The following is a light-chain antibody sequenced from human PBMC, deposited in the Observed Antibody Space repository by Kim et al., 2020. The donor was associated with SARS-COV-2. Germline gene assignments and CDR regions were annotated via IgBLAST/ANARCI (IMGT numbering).Light chain of an antibody. CDR3: SAWDSSLSAWV. J-gene: IGLJ3*02. CDR1: SNNVGNQG. CDR2: RNN. V-gene: IGLV10-54*01. Sequence: QTATSTRPGNSNNVGNQGAAWMQQHQGHPSKLLSYRNNNRPSGISERLSASRSGNTASLTITGLQPEDEADYYCSAWDSSLSAWVFGGGTKLTVL.